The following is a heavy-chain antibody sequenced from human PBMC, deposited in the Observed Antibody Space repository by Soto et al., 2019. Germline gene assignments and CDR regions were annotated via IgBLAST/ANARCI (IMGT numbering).Heavy chain of an antibody. V-gene: IGHV3-23*01. Sequence: GESLKISXAASEFTFSNYAMSWVRQAPGKGLEWVSAISYGGGTTYYADSVKGRFTISRDNSKNTLYLQMNSLRAEDTAVYYCAKNPGYYYDSTGYHFDYWGQGTLVTSPQ. CDR2: ISYGGGTT. CDR1: EFTFSNYA. D-gene: IGHD3-22*01. CDR3: AKNPGYYYDSTGYHFDY. J-gene: IGHJ4*02.